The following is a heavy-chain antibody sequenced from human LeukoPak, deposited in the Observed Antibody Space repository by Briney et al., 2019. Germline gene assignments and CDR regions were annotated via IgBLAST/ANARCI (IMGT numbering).Heavy chain of an antibody. J-gene: IGHJ5*02. CDR1: GYTFTGYY. D-gene: IGHD3-10*01. V-gene: IGHV1-2*02. CDR3: ARDLSLVGELLNWFDP. Sequence: GASVKVSCKASGYTFTGYYMHWVRQAPGQGLEWMGWINPNSGGTNYAQKFQGRVTMTRDTSISTAYMELSRLRSDDTAVYYCARDLSLVGELLNWFDPWGQGTLVTVSS. CDR2: INPNSGGT.